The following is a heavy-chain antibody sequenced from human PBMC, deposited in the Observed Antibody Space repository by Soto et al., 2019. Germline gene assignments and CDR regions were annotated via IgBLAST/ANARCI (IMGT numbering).Heavy chain of an antibody. J-gene: IGHJ4*02. Sequence: QVQLVESGGGVVQPGRSLRLSCAASGFTFSSYAMHWVRQAPGKGLEWVAVISYDGSNKYYADSAKGRFTISRDNSKNTLYLQMNSLRAEDTAVYYCARDPPIVVVVAATPYFDYWGQGTLVTVSS. V-gene: IGHV3-30-3*01. D-gene: IGHD2-15*01. CDR1: GFTFSSYA. CDR2: ISYDGSNK. CDR3: ARDPPIVVVVAATPYFDY.